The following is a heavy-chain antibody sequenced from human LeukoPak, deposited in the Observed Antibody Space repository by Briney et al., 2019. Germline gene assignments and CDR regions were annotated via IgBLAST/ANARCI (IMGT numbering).Heavy chain of an antibody. V-gene: IGHV3-15*01. Sequence: GGSLRLSCVGSGFTFSDAWMSWVRQAPGKGLEWVGRIKSKSDGGTIDYAAPVKGRFTISRDDSRNTLYLQMNSLKTEDTTVYYCTTRRQDGWWGQGTLVTVS. J-gene: IGHJ4*02. CDR1: GFTFSDAW. CDR2: IKSKSDGGTI. D-gene: IGHD2-15*01. CDR3: TTRRQDGW.